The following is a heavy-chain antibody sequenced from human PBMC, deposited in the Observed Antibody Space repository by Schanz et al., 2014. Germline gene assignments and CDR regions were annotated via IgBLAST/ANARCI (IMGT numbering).Heavy chain of an antibody. Sequence: DVQLVESGGGLVQSGGSLRLSCAASGFNFGDYYMTWVRQAPGKGLESVAKINPDGSGKYYVVSVEGRFTISRDNAKKSLDLHMNSLTAEDTAVYYCAGDWASGRYYSDYWGQGTLVTVSS. V-gene: IGHV3-7*01. J-gene: IGHJ4*02. CDR1: GFNFGDYY. D-gene: IGHD1-26*01. CDR2: INPDGSGK. CDR3: AGDWASGRYYSDY.